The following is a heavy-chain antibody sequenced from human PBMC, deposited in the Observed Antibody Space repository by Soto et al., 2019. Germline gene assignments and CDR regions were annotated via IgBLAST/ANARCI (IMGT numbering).Heavy chain of an antibody. J-gene: IGHJ6*02. CDR1: GYSISSGYY. CDR3: ARAVLYYYYGMDV. D-gene: IGHD1-20*01. Sequence: SETLSLTCAVSGYSISSGYYWGWIRQPPGKGLEWIGSIYHSGSTYYNPSLKSRVTISVDTSKNQFSLKPSSVTAADTAVYYCARAVLYYYYGMDVWGQGTTVTVSS. CDR2: IYHSGST. V-gene: IGHV4-38-2*01.